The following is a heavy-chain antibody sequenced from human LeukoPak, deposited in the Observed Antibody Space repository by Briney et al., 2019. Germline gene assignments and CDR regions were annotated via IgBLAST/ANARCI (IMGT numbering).Heavy chain of an antibody. Sequence: SETLSLTCSVSGGSISSYYWTWIRQPAGKGPEWIGRIYTSGTTNYNPSLKSRVTMSVDTSKNQFSLKLSSVTAADTAMYYCARENYSSNWSRWFDPWGQGTLVTVSS. CDR3: ARENYSSNWSRWFDP. CDR1: GGSISSYY. D-gene: IGHD6-13*01. J-gene: IGHJ5*02. V-gene: IGHV4-4*07. CDR2: IYTSGTT.